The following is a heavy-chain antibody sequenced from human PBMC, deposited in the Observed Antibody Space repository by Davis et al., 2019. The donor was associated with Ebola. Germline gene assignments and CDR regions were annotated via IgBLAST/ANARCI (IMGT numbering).Heavy chain of an antibody. CDR3: AGQQQLSTSIDY. CDR2: IFPGDSDT. Sequence: GESLKISCKGSGYSFTSYWIVWVRQMPGKGLECMGIIFPGDSDTRYSPSFQGQVTISADKSSSTAYLQWDSLKSSDTAMYFCAGQQQLSTSIDYWGQGSLVTVSS. D-gene: IGHD1-1*01. J-gene: IGHJ4*02. V-gene: IGHV5-51*01. CDR1: GYSFTSYW.